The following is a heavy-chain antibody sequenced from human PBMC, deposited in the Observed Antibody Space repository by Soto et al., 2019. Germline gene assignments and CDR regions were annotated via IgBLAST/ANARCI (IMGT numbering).Heavy chain of an antibody. CDR2: ISAYNGNT. CDR1: GYTFTSYG. V-gene: IGHV1-18*01. D-gene: IGHD4-17*01. CDR3: ARVPLYGDYVIWFDP. J-gene: IGHJ5*02. Sequence: WASVKVSCKASGYTFTSYGISWVRQAPGQGLEWMGWISAYNGNTNYAQKLQGRVTMTTDTSTSTAYMELRSLRSDDTAVYYCARVPLYGDYVIWFDPWGQGTLVTVSS.